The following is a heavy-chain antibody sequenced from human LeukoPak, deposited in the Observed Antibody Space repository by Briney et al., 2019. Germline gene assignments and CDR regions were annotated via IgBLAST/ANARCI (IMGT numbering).Heavy chain of an antibody. CDR1: GGTFSSYA. J-gene: IGHJ4*02. D-gene: IGHD3-22*01. CDR2: IIPIFGTA. CDR3: ARHYYDSSGQLDY. V-gene: IGHV1-69*13. Sequence: ASVKVSCKASGGTFSSYAISWVRQAPGQGLEWMGGIIPIFGTANYAQKFQGRVTITADESTSTAYMELSSLRSEDTVVYYCARHYYDSSGQLDYWGQGTLVTVSS.